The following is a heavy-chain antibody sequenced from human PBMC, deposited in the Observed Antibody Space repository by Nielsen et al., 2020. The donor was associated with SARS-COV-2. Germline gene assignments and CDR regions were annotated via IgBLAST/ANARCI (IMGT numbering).Heavy chain of an antibody. CDR1: GFTFNIYA. Sequence: GESLKISCAASGFTFNIYAMAWVRRAPGRGLQWVTGVSASGGSTYYTGSVKGRFSISRDNSKNTLFLQMHSLRVEDTAVYYCAKDGVVRGDALDLWGQGTMVTVSS. V-gene: IGHV3-23*01. D-gene: IGHD3-10*01. CDR3: AKDGVVRGDALDL. J-gene: IGHJ3*01. CDR2: VSASGGST.